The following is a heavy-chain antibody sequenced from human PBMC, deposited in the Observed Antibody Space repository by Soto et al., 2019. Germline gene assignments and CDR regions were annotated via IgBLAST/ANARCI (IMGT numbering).Heavy chain of an antibody. CDR2: ISAYNGNT. CDR1: GYTFTSYG. CDR3: AGVITSVDIVVVVAANPYYYYYGMDV. D-gene: IGHD2-15*01. J-gene: IGHJ6*02. V-gene: IGHV1-18*04. Sequence: ASVKVSCKASGYTFTSYGISWVRQAPGQGLEWMGWISAYNGNTNYAQKLQGRVTMTTDTSTSTAYMELRSLRSDDTAVYYCAGVITSVDIVVVVAANPYYYYYGMDVWGQGTTVTVSS.